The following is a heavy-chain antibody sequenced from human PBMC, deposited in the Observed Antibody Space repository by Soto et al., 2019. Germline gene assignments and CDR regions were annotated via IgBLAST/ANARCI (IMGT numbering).Heavy chain of an antibody. CDR3: ARRQYTTYYGLDV. J-gene: IGHJ6*02. V-gene: IGHV5-51*01. Sequence: GESLKNSWGGSGYNFAAYWIGWVRQMPGKGLEWMGFIYPGDSNTKYSPSFQGQVTISADKSITTAYLQWSSLKASDTAMYYCARRQYTTYYGLDVWGQGTMLTVSS. CDR1: GYNFAAYW. CDR2: IYPGDSNT. D-gene: IGHD2-2*02.